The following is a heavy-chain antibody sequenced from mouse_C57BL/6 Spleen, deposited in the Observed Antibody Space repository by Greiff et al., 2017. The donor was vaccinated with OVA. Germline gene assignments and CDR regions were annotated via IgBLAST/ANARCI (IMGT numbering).Heavy chain of an antibody. V-gene: IGHV1-82*01. J-gene: IGHJ1*03. Sequence: QVQLKESGPELVKPGASVKISCKASGYAFSSSWMNWVKQRPGKGLEWIGRIYPGDGDTNYNGKFKGKATLTADKSSSTAYMQLRSLTSEDSAVYFCANWEGYFDVWGTGTTVTVSS. D-gene: IGHD4-1*02. CDR1: GYAFSSSW. CDR3: ANWEGYFDV. CDR2: IYPGDGDT.